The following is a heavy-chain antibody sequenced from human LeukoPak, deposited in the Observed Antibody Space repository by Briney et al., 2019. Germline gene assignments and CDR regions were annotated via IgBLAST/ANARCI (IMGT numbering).Heavy chain of an antibody. D-gene: IGHD2-2*01. V-gene: IGHV4-59*01. Sequence: SETLSLTCTVSGGSIRGYYWSWIRQPPGKGLEYIGYIYYSGSTYYSPSLKSRVTISLDTSKKQFSLRLNSVTAADTAEYYCARDRIVVVPAALKDYYYMDVWGKGTTVTVSS. CDR1: GGSIRGYY. J-gene: IGHJ6*03. CDR2: IYYSGST. CDR3: ARDRIVVVPAALKDYYYMDV.